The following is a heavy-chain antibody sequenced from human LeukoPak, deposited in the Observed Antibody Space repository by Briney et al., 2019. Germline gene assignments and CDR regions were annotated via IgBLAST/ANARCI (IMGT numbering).Heavy chain of an antibody. CDR1: GGTFSSYA. CDR3: VREERADYYDSSGYYGY. CDR2: IIPIFGTA. V-gene: IGHV1-69*05. J-gene: IGHJ4*02. D-gene: IGHD3-22*01. Sequence: SVKVSCKASGGTFSSYAISWVRQAPGQGLEWMGRIIPIFGTANYAQKFQGRVTITTDESTSTAYMELSSLRSEDTAVYYCVREERADYYDSSGYYGYWGQGTLVTVSS.